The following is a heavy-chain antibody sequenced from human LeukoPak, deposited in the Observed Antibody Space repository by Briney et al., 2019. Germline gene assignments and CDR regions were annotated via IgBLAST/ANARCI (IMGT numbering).Heavy chain of an antibody. CDR3: ARVGAYGYYYFDY. V-gene: IGHV3-30-3*01. Sequence: GGSLRLSCAAFGFTFSSYAMHWVRQAPGKGLEWVAVISYDGSNKYYADSVKGRFTISRDNSKNTLYLQMNSLRAEDTAVYYCARVGAYGYYYFDYWGQGTLVTVSS. CDR1: GFTFSSYA. CDR2: ISYDGSNK. J-gene: IGHJ4*02. D-gene: IGHD5-18*01.